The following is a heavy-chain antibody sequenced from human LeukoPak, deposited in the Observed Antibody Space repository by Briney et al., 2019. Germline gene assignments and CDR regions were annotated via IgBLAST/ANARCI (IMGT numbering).Heavy chain of an antibody. V-gene: IGHV1-69*13. D-gene: IGHD2-2*01. CDR1: GGTFSSYA. CDR2: IIPIFGTA. CDR3: ARSSLGPAAFDI. J-gene: IGHJ3*02. Sequence: SVKVSCKASGGTFSSYAISWVRQAPGQGLEWMGGIIPIFGTANYAQKFQGRVTITADESTSTAYIELSSLRSEDTAVYYCARSSLGPAAFDIWGQGTMVTVSS.